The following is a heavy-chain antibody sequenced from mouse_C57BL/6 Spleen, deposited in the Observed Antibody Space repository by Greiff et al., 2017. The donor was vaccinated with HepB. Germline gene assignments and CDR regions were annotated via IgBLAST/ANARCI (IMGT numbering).Heavy chain of an antibody. CDR1: GYSFTGYY. Sequence: EVKLVESGPELVKPGASVKISCKASGYSFTGYYMHWVKQSSEKSLEWIGEINPSTGGTSYNQKFKGKATLTVDKSSSTAYMQLKSLTSEDSAVYYCARERTTVVAHWYFDVWGTGTTVTVSS. J-gene: IGHJ1*03. CDR3: ARERTTVVAHWYFDV. D-gene: IGHD1-1*01. CDR2: INPSTGGT. V-gene: IGHV1-43*01.